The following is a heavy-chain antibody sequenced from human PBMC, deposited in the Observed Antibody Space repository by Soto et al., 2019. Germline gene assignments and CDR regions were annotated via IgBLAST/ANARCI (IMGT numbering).Heavy chain of an antibody. Sequence: PGGSLRVSCAASGFTFSSYWMSWVRQAPGKGLEWVANIKQDGSEKYYVDSVKGRFTISRDNAKNTLYLQMNSLRAEDTAVYYCAKDQGSSWYNYYYYGMDVWGQGTTVTVSS. D-gene: IGHD6-13*01. CDR1: GFTFSSYW. V-gene: IGHV3-7*05. CDR2: IKQDGSEK. J-gene: IGHJ6*02. CDR3: AKDQGSSWYNYYYYGMDV.